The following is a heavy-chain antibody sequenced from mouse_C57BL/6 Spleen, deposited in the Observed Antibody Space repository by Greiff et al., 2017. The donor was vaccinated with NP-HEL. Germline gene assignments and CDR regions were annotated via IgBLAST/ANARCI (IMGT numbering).Heavy chain of an antibody. CDR1: GFSLTSYG. J-gene: IGHJ4*01. CDR3: AKNSPDPGYAMDY. CDR2: IWRGGST. Sequence: VKLKQSGPGLVQPSQSLSITCTVSGFSLTSYGVHWVRQSPGKGLEWLGVIWRGGSTDYNAAFMSRLSITKDNSKSQVFFKMNSLQADDTAIYYCAKNSPDPGYAMDYWGQGTSVTVSS. V-gene: IGHV2-5*01.